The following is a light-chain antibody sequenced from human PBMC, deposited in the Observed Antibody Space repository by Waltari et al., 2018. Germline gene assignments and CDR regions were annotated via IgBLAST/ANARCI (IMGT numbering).Light chain of an antibody. V-gene: IGKV3-20*01. J-gene: IGKJ1*01. CDR1: RTVSSSY. CDR2: GAS. CDR3: QQYGSSPPRT. Sequence: EIVLTQSPGTLSLSPGERATRPCRASRTVSSSYLAWYQPKPGQAPRLLIYGASSRATGIPDRFSGSGSGTDFTLTISRLEPEDFAVYYCQQYGSSPPRTFGQGTKVVIK.